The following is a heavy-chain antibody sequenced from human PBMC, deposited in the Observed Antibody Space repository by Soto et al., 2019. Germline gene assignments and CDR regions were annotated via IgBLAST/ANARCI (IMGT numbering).Heavy chain of an antibody. CDR1: GGTFSSYA. Sequence: GASVKVSCKASGGTFSSYAISWVRQAPGQGLEWMGGIIPIFGTANYAQKFQGRVTITADESTSTAYMELSSLRSEDTAVYYCARGYSGYDYGSSFDYWGQGTLVTVSS. D-gene: IGHD5-12*01. J-gene: IGHJ4*02. CDR3: ARGYSGYDYGSSFDY. CDR2: IIPIFGTA. V-gene: IGHV1-69*13.